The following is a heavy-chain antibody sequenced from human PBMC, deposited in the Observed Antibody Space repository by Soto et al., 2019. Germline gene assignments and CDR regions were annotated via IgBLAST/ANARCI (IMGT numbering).Heavy chain of an antibody. V-gene: IGHV3-30*18. CDR1: GFTFSSYG. CDR3: AKDGRVTITVPDYFDY. Sequence: QVQLVESGGGVVQPGRSLRLSCAASGFTFSSYGMHWVRQAPGKGLEWVAVISYDGSNKYYADSVKGRFTISRDNSKNTLYLQMNSLRAENTAVYYCAKDGRVTITVPDYFDYWGQGTLVTVSS. CDR2: ISYDGSNK. J-gene: IGHJ4*02. D-gene: IGHD3-22*01.